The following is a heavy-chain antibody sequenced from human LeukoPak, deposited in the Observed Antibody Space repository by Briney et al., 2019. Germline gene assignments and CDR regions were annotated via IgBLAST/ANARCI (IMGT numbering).Heavy chain of an antibody. V-gene: IGHV4-34*01. CDR2: INHSGST. D-gene: IGHD6-25*01. CDR3: ARGHGQRAF. CDR1: GGSFSGYY. Sequence: KPSETLSLTCAVYGGSFSGYYWSWIRQPPGKGLGWIGEINHSGSTNYNPSLKSRVTISVDTSKNQFSLKLSSVTAADTAVYYCARGHGQRAFWGQGTLVTVSS. J-gene: IGHJ4*02.